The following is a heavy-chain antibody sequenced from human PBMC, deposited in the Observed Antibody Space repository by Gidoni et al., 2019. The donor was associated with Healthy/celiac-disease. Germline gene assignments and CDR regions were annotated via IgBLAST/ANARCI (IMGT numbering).Heavy chain of an antibody. D-gene: IGHD6-19*01. CDR1: GYSCTRYC. J-gene: IGHJ4*02. V-gene: IGHV5-51*01. CDR2: IYPGDSDN. Sequence: EVQLVPSGAEVKKPGEPLKIPRQGSGYSCTRYCLGWVRQMPGKGLEWMGIIYPGDSDNRYSPSFQGQVTISADKSISTAYLQWSSLKASDTAMYDCARRGPVSGLDYWGQGTLVTVSS. CDR3: ARRGPVSGLDY.